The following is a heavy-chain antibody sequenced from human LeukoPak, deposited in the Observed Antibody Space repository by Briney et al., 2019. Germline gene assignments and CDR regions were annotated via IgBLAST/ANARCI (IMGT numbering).Heavy chain of an antibody. J-gene: IGHJ4*02. Sequence: GGSLRLSCAASGFTFSSYWMSWVRQAPGKGLEWVANIKQDGSEKYYVDSVKGRFTISRDNAKNSLYLQMNSLRAEDTAVYCCARTFHYDFWSGYYPKPGYFDYWGQGTLVTVSS. V-gene: IGHV3-7*03. CDR2: IKQDGSEK. CDR3: ARTFHYDFWSGYYPKPGYFDY. D-gene: IGHD3-3*01. CDR1: GFTFSSYW.